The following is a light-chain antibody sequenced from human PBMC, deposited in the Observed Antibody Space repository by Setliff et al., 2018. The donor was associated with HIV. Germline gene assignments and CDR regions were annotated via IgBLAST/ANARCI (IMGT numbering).Light chain of an antibody. CDR3: SSYTRGNFV. Sequence: QSVLTQPASVSGSPGQSITISCTGTSSDVGDYDYVSWFQQFPDEAPKLIIYDVNKRPSRVPGRFSGSKSGNTASLTISGLQTEDKADYYCSSYTRGNFVFGTGTKVTVL. CDR1: SSDVGDYDY. CDR2: DVN. V-gene: IGLV2-14*01. J-gene: IGLJ1*01.